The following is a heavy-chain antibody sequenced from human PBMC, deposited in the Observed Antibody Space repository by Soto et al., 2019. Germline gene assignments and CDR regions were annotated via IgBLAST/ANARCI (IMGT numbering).Heavy chain of an antibody. Sequence: ETLALTCPVSGVSISSSSYYGVWIRQPPGKGLEWIGSIYYSGSTYYNPSLKSRVTISVDTSKNQFSLKLSSVTAADTAVYYSARHEWQIRQHVVYYGMDDWGQGTKVTVYS. V-gene: IGHV4-39*01. CDR2: IYYSGST. CDR3: ARHEWQIRQHVVYYGMDD. D-gene: IGHD2-8*01. J-gene: IGHJ6*02. CDR1: GVSISSSSYY.